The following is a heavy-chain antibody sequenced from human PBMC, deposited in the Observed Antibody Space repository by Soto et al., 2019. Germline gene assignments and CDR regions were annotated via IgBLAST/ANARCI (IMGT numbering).Heavy chain of an antibody. J-gene: IGHJ3*01. Sequence: QMTLKESGPTLVKPTQTLTLTCSFSGFSFSTSGVGVGWVRQPPGKAPEWLALIYWSGDEHYRPSLKSRLTITKDTSKNQVVLIMTNMDPVDTATYYCARGLATLPVFAFDVWGQGTTVTVSS. V-gene: IGHV2-5*01. CDR1: GFSFSTSGVG. CDR3: ARGLATLPVFAFDV. CDR2: IYWSGDE. D-gene: IGHD6-6*01.